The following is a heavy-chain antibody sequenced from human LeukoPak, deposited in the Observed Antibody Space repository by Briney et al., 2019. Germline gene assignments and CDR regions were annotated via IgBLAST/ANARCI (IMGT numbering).Heavy chain of an antibody. Sequence: PGGSLRLSCSASGFTFSSYAMSWVRQAPGKGLEWVSAISGSGGSAYYADSVKGRFTISRDNSKNTLYLQMNSLRAEDTAVYYCAKAVVVRGYFDHWGQGTLVTVSS. D-gene: IGHD3-10*01. CDR1: GFTFSSYA. V-gene: IGHV3-23*01. CDR3: AKAVVVRGYFDH. J-gene: IGHJ4*02. CDR2: ISGSGGSA.